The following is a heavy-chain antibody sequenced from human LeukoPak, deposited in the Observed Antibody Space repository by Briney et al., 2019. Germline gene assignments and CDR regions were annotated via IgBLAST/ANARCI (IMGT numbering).Heavy chain of an antibody. D-gene: IGHD3-10*01. J-gene: IGHJ6*03. CDR3: ARAVYYGSGSYQVYYYYMDV. Sequence: ASVKVSCKASGYTFTSYGISWVRQAPGQGLEWMGWISAYNGNTNYAQKPQGRVTMTTDTSTSTAYMELRSLRSDDTAVYYCARAVYYGSGSYQVYYYYMDVWGKGTTVTISS. V-gene: IGHV1-18*01. CDR1: GYTFTSYG. CDR2: ISAYNGNT.